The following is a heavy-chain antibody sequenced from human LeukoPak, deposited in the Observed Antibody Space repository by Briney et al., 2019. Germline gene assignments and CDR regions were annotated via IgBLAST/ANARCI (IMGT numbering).Heavy chain of an antibody. CDR1: GGSISSSSHY. D-gene: IGHD7-27*01. Sequence: PSETLSLTCTVSGGSISSSSHYWGWIRQPPGKGLEWIGSIYYSGSTYYNPSLKSRVTISVDTSKNQFSLKLSSVTAADTAVYYCARRSLGISGAFDIWGQGTMVTVSS. J-gene: IGHJ3*02. CDR3: ARRSLGISGAFDI. V-gene: IGHV4-39*01. CDR2: IYYSGST.